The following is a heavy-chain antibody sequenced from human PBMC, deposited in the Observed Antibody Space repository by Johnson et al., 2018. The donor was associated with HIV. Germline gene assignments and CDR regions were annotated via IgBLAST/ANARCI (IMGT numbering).Heavy chain of an antibody. CDR1: GFTFHNPC. V-gene: IGHV3-15*01. D-gene: IGHD3-22*01. J-gene: IGHJ3*02. Sequence: VPFVESGGGLVQPGGSLRLSFAASGFTFHNPCMTWFRQPPGKGLEWVFRIKSKSDGGTTDYAAPVKASFTIARDDSKNTLYTQMNSLKAEDTAVYYCRSWGSSGYYAPFYHDAFDIWGQGTMVTVSS. CDR3: RSWGSSGYYAPFYHDAFDI. CDR2: IKSKSDGGTT.